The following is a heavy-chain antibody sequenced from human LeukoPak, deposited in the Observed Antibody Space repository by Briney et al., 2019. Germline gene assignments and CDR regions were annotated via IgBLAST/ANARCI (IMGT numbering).Heavy chain of an antibody. CDR1: GASVSSGGYY. J-gene: IGHJ4*02. CDR3: ARRGGTGRSFDY. Sequence: SETPSLTCTVSGASVSSGGYYWSWLRQPPGEGLEWIGYIYYSGSTNYNPSLKSRVPISVDTSKNQFSLKVSSVTAADTAVYYCARRGGTGRSFDYWGQGTLVTVSS. V-gene: IGHV4-61*08. D-gene: IGHD2-15*01. CDR2: IYYSGST.